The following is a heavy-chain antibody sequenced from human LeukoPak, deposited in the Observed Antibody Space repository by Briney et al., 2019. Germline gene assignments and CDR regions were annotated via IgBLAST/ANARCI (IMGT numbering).Heavy chain of an antibody. CDR3: AKERVVRGVIITPFDY. CDR1: GFSFSSYS. CDR2: ISGGSNYI. Sequence: GGSLRLSCAASGFSFSSYSMNWVRQAPGKGLEWVSSISGGSNYIYYADSVRGRFTISRDNAKSSLYLQMNSLRAEDTAVYYCAKERVVRGVIITPFDYWGQGTLVTVSS. J-gene: IGHJ4*02. V-gene: IGHV3-21*04. D-gene: IGHD3-10*01.